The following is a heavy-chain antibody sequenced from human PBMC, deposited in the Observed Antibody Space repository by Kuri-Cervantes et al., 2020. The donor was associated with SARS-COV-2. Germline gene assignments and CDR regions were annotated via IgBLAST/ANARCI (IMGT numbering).Heavy chain of an antibody. D-gene: IGHD6-13*01. CDR3: ARYSSSWYWFDP. CDR2: IYYSGST. CDR1: GGSISSSSYY. V-gene: IGHV4-61*05. Sequence: GSLRLSCTVSGGSISSSSYYWGWIRQPPGKGLEWIGYIYYSGSTNYNPSLKSRVTISVDTSKNQFSLKLSSVTAADTAVYYCARYSSSWYWFDPWGQGTLVTVSS. J-gene: IGHJ5*02.